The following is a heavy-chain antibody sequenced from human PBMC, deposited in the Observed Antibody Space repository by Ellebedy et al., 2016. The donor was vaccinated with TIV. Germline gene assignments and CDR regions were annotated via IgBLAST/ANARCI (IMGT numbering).Heavy chain of an antibody. D-gene: IGHD2-2*01. CDR3: VRRGQVIGSRGHAFDF. CDR2: IDLSDSDT. CDR1: AYSFINYW. Sequence: GESLKISCQGSAYSFINYWIVWVRQMPGRGLEWMGIIDLSDSDTRYSPSFQGQVTISADRSVTTAYLHFNSLKPSDTAVYYCVRRGQVIGSRGHAFDFWGQGTLVTVSS. J-gene: IGHJ3*01. V-gene: IGHV5-51*01.